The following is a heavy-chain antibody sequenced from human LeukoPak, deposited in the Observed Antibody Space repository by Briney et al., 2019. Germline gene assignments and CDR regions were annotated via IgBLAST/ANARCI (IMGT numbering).Heavy chain of an antibody. D-gene: IGHD1-14*01. Sequence: GGSLRLSCAVSGFTISSNYMSWVRQAPGKGLEWVSVIHDIGNTYYADSVKGRFTISRDTSKNTVYLQMNSLRAEDTAVYYCARGGMRRPYDCWGKGALVTVSS. V-gene: IGHV3-53*01. CDR3: ARGGMRRPYDC. CDR1: GFTISSNY. CDR2: IHDIGNT. J-gene: IGHJ4*02.